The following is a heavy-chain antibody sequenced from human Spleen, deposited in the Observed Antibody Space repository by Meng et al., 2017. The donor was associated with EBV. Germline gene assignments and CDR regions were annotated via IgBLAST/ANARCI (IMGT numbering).Heavy chain of an antibody. Sequence: QVQLLQSGAGVKKSVSSVKVSCKASGYTFTDYAMYWVRQAPGQRLEWMGRINAGNGDTKYSQKFQGRVTVTTDTSTNTAYMELRTLRSDDTAVYYCVRDYLVQGSPDYWGQGTLVTVSS. CDR1: GYTFTDYA. V-gene: IGHV1-3*01. J-gene: IGHJ4*02. CDR3: VRDYLVQGSPDY. CDR2: INAGNGDT. D-gene: IGHD3-10*01.